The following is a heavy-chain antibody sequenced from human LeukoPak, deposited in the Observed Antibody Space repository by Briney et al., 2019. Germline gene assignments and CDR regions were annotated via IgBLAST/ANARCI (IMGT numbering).Heavy chain of an antibody. CDR1: GYTFSNHG. J-gene: IGHJ4*02. CDR2: ISGYNGNT. V-gene: IGHV1-18*01. CDR3: ARDLSLGRHDDGEPFDS. D-gene: IGHD4-17*01. Sequence: GASVKVSCKTSGYTFSNHGISWVRQAPGQGLEWMGWISGYNGNTNYVQKFRGRITMTTDTSTSTASLQLRRLSSDDTALYYCARDLSLGRHDDGEPFDSWGQGTLVTVSS.